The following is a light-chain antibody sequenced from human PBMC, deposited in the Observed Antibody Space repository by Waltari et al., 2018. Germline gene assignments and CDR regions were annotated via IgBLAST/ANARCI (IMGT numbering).Light chain of an antibody. CDR1: SSDIGGYNY. CDR2: EVN. J-gene: IGLJ2*01. V-gene: IGLV2-11*01. CDR3: NSYAGSNTFL. Sequence: QAALTQPRSVSGSPGQSVTISCTGTSSDIGGYNYVSWYQQHPGTAPKLMIYEVNKRPSGVSDRFSGSNSGNTASLTISGLQAEDEADYYCNSYAGSNTFLFGGGTRLTVL.